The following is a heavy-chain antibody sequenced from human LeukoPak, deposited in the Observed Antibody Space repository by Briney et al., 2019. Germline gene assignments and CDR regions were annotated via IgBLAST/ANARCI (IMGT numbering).Heavy chain of an antibody. Sequence: ASVKVSCKASGYTFNGYYKHWVRQAPGQGLEWMGWINPNSGGTNYAQKFQGRVTMTRDTSISTAYMELSRLRSDDTAVYYCARTTVGSSWSLDYWGQGTLVTVSS. CDR3: ARTTVGSSWSLDY. CDR1: GYTFNGYY. D-gene: IGHD6-13*01. J-gene: IGHJ4*02. V-gene: IGHV1-2*02. CDR2: INPNSGGT.